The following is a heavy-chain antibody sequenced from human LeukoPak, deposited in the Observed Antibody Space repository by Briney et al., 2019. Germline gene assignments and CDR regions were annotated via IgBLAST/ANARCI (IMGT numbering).Heavy chain of an antibody. CDR2: IYYSGST. V-gene: IGHV4-59*12. CDR3: AGYYDSSGYAVDY. J-gene: IGHJ4*02. Sequence: SETLSLTCTVSGGSISSYYWSWIRQPPGKGLEWIGYIYYSGSTNYNPSLKSRVTISVDTSKNQFSLKLSSVTAADTAVYYCAGYYDSSGYAVDYWGQGTLVTVSS. CDR1: GGSISSYY. D-gene: IGHD3-22*01.